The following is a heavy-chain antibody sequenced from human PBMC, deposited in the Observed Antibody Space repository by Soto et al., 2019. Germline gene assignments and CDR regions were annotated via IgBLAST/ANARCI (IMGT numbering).Heavy chain of an antibody. J-gene: IGHJ6*02. CDR1: GFTFSSYA. Sequence: GGSLRLSCAASGFTFSSYAMSWVRQAPGKGLEWVSAISGSGGSTYYADSVKGRFTISRDNSKNTLYLQMNSLRAEDTAVYYCAKDLAPQITMIVVVILYYYYGMDVWGQGTTVTVSS. V-gene: IGHV3-23*01. D-gene: IGHD3-22*01. CDR3: AKDLAPQITMIVVVILYYYYGMDV. CDR2: ISGSGGST.